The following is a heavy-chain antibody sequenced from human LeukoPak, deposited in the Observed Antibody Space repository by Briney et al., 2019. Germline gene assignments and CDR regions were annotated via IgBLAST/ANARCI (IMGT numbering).Heavy chain of an antibody. Sequence: GGSLRLSCAASGFTFSSYSMNWVRQAPGKGLEWVSSISSSSSYIYYADSVKGRFTISRDNAKNSLYLQMNSLRAEDTAVYYCARDHRYDFWSGYYTYWGQGTLVTVPS. V-gene: IGHV3-21*01. CDR1: GFTFSSYS. D-gene: IGHD3-3*01. CDR2: ISSSSSYI. CDR3: ARDHRYDFWSGYYTY. J-gene: IGHJ4*02.